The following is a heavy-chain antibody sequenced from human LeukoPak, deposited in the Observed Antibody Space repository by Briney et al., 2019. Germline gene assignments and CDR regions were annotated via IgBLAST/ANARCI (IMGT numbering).Heavy chain of an antibody. D-gene: IGHD2-8*01. CDR1: GYPFIGQY. CDR3: ARALTYCPTGSCSLFYYYMDI. V-gene: IGHV1-2*02. Sequence: ASVKVSCKTSGYPFIGQYLSWVRQAPGQGLEWMGRINPNSGATNYAQKFQGRLTMTRDTSISTAYMELSRLTSDDTAVYYCARALTYCPTGSCSLFYYYMDIWGNGTTVTVSS. J-gene: IGHJ6*03. CDR2: INPNSGAT.